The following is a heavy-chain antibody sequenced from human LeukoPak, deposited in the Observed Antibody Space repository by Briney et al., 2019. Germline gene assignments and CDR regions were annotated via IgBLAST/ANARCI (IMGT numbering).Heavy chain of an antibody. CDR2: INHSGST. V-gene: IGHV4-34*01. J-gene: IGHJ4*02. Sequence: PSETLSLTCAVYGGSFSGYYWSWIRQPPGKGLEWIGEINHSGSTNYNPSLKSRVTISVDTSKNQFSLKLSSVTAADTAVYYCARWYYDSSGYRYFDYWGQGTLVIVSS. CDR3: ARWYYDSSGYRYFDY. D-gene: IGHD3-22*01. CDR1: GGSFSGYY.